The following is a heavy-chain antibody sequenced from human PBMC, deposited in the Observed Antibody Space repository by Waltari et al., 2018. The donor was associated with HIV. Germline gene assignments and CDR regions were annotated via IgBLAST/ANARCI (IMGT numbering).Heavy chain of an antibody. D-gene: IGHD6-6*01. CDR2: MQRNSGNS. CDR3: AGARPIASRWGYNWFDP. V-gene: IGHV1-8*01. J-gene: IGHJ5*02. Sequence: QVQLVQSGAEVKKPGASVKVSCKGSGYSFTTYDIHWVRQPTGQGLEWLGWMQRNSGNSGCAHKYTGGATNTRNTSIRAANMELSSLRSEDPAVYYCAGARPIASRWGYNWFDPWGQGTLVTGAS. CDR1: GYSFTTYD.